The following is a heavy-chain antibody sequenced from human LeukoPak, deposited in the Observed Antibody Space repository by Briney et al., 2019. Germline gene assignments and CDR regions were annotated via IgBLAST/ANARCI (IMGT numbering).Heavy chain of an antibody. D-gene: IGHD3-22*01. Sequence: SETLSLTCTVSVGSINTYYWNWIRQYPGTGLEWIGSIHSTGSTKYNPALKSRVTISLDTSKKQFSLQLTSVTAADTAVYYCARPQGAWFDAFEFWGQGTMVTVS. CDR3: ARPQGAWFDAFEF. CDR2: IHSTGST. V-gene: IGHV4-4*08. J-gene: IGHJ3*01. CDR1: VGSINTYY.